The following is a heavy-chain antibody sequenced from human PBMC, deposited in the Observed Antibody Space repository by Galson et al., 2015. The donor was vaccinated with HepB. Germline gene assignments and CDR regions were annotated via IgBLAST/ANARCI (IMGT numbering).Heavy chain of an antibody. V-gene: IGHV1-18*04. J-gene: IGHJ3*02. CDR2: ISAYNGNT. D-gene: IGHD1-26*01. Sequence: SVKVSCKASGYAFTSYGISWVRQAPGQGLEWMGWISAYNGNTNYAQKLQGRVTMTTDTSTSTAYMELRSLRSDDTAVYYCARDSRPATNAFDIWGQGTMVTVSS. CDR1: GYAFTSYG. CDR3: ARDSRPATNAFDI.